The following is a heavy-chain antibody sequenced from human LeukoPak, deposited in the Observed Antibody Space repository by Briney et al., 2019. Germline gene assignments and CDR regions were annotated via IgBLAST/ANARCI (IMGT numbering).Heavy chain of an antibody. V-gene: IGHV3-23*01. Sequence: PRGSLRLSCVASGFTFTSYAMNWVRQAPGKGLEWVSTISGSGGSTDYADSVKGRFTISRDYAKNSLYLQMNSLRAEDTAVYYCAILAAKPGDGAFDIWGEGTTVTVSS. D-gene: IGHD6-13*01. CDR3: AILAAKPGDGAFDI. J-gene: IGHJ3*02. CDR1: GFTFTSYA. CDR2: ISGSGGST.